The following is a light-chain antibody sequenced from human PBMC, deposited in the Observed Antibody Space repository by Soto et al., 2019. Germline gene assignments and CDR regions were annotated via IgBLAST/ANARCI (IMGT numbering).Light chain of an antibody. J-gene: IGKJ1*01. CDR3: QQYNTYSRT. V-gene: IGKV1-5*03. CDR2: RAS. Sequence: DTQMTQSPSTLSASVGDRVTITCRASQIIDSGLAWYQQKPGEAPNLLIYRASTLESGVPSRFSGSGAGTEFTLTISSLQPDDFATYYCQQYNTYSRTFGQGTKVEI. CDR1: QIIDSG.